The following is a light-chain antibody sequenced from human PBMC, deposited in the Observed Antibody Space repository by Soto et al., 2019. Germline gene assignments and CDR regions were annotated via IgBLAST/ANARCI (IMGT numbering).Light chain of an antibody. CDR1: QSISVA. V-gene: IGKV3-15*01. CDR2: GAS. Sequence: ILVTQSTATLSVSPGGRATLCCRASQSISVALAWYQQKPGQAPRLLIYGASTRATSFPARFSGSGSGTDFTLTISSLQSEDFAVYYCQQYNNWPWTFGQGTKVDIK. CDR3: QQYNNWPWT. J-gene: IGKJ1*01.